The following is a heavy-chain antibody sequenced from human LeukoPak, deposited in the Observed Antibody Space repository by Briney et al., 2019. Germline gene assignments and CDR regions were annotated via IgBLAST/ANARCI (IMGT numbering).Heavy chain of an antibody. D-gene: IGHD1-7*01. CDR2: ISGRDRGGST. CDR1: GFTFSNFA. Sequence: GGSLRLSCAASGFTFSNFALSWVRQAPGKGLEWVSAISGRDRGGSTFYADSVKGRFTISRDNSKNTLYLQMSSLRAEDTAVYYCAKDLNLRYFDYWGQGTLVTVSS. J-gene: IGHJ4*02. CDR3: AKDLNLRYFDY. V-gene: IGHV3-23*01.